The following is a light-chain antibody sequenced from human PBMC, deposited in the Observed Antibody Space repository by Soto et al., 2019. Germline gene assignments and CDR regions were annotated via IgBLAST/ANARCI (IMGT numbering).Light chain of an antibody. Sequence: EIVWTQPPATLSLYPGERATLSCGASQFISSYLAWYQQKPGQAPRLLIYDASERATGIPARFSGSGSGTDFTLAISSLEPEDFAVYFCQERTDWPLTVGGGTKVDIK. CDR3: QERTDWPLT. CDR2: DAS. V-gene: IGKV3-11*01. CDR1: QFISSY. J-gene: IGKJ4*01.